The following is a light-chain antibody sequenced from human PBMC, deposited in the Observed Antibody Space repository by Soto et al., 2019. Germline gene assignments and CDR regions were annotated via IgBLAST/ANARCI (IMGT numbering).Light chain of an antibody. Sequence: EIVMTQSPATLSVSPGERATLSCRASQSVSSKVAWYQQKPGQAPRLLIYDASTRATGIPARFSGRGSGTEFTLTISSLQSEDFALYYCQQYNIWPPYTFGQGTRLEIK. J-gene: IGKJ5*01. CDR2: DAS. CDR1: QSVSSK. CDR3: QQYNIWPPYT. V-gene: IGKV3-15*01.